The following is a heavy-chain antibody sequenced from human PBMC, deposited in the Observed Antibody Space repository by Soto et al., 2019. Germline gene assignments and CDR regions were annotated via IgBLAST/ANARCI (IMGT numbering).Heavy chain of an antibody. CDR2: ISAYNGNT. Sequence: ASVKVSCKASGYAFASYGISWVRQAPGQGLEWMGWISAYNGNTNYAQKLQGRVTMTTDTSTSTAYMELRSLRSDDTAVYYCARVGGYSGYDPGDPWGQGTLVTVSS. CDR1: GYAFASYG. CDR3: ARVGGYSGYDPGDP. J-gene: IGHJ5*02. V-gene: IGHV1-18*01. D-gene: IGHD5-12*01.